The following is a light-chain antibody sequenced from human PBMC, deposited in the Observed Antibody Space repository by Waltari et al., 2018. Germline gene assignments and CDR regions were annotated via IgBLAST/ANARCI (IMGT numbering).Light chain of an antibody. Sequence: EIVLTQSPGSLSSSPGERVTLTCRASRSVSRALAWYQQKPGQAPRLLIFGASNRATGIPDRFSGSGSGTDFSLTISRLEPEYFAVYYCQHYVRLPATFGRGTKVEIK. CDR1: RSVSRA. CDR2: GAS. CDR3: QHYVRLPAT. V-gene: IGKV3-20*01. J-gene: IGKJ1*01.